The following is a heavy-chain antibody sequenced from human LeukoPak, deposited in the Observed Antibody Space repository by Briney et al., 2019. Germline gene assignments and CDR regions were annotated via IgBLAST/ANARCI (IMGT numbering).Heavy chain of an antibody. D-gene: IGHD6-19*01. Sequence: ASVKVSCKASGINFNTAAMQWVRQSRGHGLEWIGCILVDSDTEKYAQKFQDRVTITSDMSTSTLFMELNRLTAEDTGVYYCAAIVPVAGGDYWGQGTLLAVSS. CDR3: AAIVPVAGGDY. V-gene: IGHV1-58*02. J-gene: IGHJ4*02. CDR2: ILVDSDTE. CDR1: GINFNTAA.